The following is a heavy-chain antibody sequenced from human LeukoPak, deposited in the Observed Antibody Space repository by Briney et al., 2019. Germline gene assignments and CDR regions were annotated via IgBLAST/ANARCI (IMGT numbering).Heavy chain of an antibody. CDR2: VHHSGST. Sequence: SETLSLTCTVSGGSISSTGYFWGWLRQPPGKGLEWIGYVHHSGSTNYNPSLKSRVTIAVDTSKNQISMVLRSVTAADTAVYYCANRVSGTGWSFDDLGQGALMTASP. CDR3: ANRVSGTGWSFDD. D-gene: IGHD6-19*01. J-gene: IGHJ4*02. CDR1: GGSISSTGYF. V-gene: IGHV4-61*05.